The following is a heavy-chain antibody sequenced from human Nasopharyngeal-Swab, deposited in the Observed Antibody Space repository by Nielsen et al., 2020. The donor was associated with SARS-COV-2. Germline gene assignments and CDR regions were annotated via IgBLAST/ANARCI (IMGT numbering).Heavy chain of an antibody. CDR3: AKDFSTGASGCLFD. D-gene: IGHD6-19*01. J-gene: IGHJ4*02. Sequence: GESLKISCAASGFTFSSYWMSWVRQAPGKGLEWVANIKQDGGEKNYVDSVKGRFTVSRDNSKNTLYLQMSSLRAEDTAVYHCAKDFSTGASGCLFDWGQGTLVTVSS. CDR2: IKQDGGEK. CDR1: GFTFSSYW. V-gene: IGHV3-7*01.